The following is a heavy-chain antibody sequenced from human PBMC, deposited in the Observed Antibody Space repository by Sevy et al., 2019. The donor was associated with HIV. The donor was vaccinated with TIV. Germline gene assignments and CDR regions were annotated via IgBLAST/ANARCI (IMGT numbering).Heavy chain of an antibody. CDR2: VSGSGGST. J-gene: IGHJ4*02. V-gene: IGHV3-23*01. CDR1: GFTFTSYA. Sequence: GGSLRLSCAVSGFTFTSYAMNWVRQAPGKGLEWVSGVSGSGGSTYYADSVKGRFSISRDNSRNRLYLQINTLRAEDTAVYYCVKDVAYDNTYLDYWGQGTLVTVSS. CDR3: VKDVAYDNTYLDY. D-gene: IGHD3-22*01.